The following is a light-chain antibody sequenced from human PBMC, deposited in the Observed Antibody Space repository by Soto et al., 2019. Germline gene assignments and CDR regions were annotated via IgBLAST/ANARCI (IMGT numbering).Light chain of an antibody. CDR2: EVS. J-gene: IGLJ1*01. CDR1: SSDVGGYNY. Sequence: QSALTQPASVSGSPGQSITISCTGTSSDVGGYNYVSWYQHHPGKAPKLMIYEVSNRPSGVSNRFSGSKSGNTASLTISGLQAEDEADYYCSSYTSSSRSVFGTGTKVTVL. V-gene: IGLV2-14*01. CDR3: SSYTSSSRSV.